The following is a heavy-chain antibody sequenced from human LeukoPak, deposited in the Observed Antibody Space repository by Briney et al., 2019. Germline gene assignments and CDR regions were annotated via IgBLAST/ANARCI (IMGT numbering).Heavy chain of an antibody. Sequence: PGGTLRLSCAASGFTFSSYGMNWVRQAPGKGLEWVSVIYSGGSTYYADSVKGRFTISRDNSKNTLYLQMNSLRAEDTAVYYCARTSGGKFDYWGQGTLVTVSS. J-gene: IGHJ4*02. CDR1: GFTFSSYG. CDR2: IYSGGST. CDR3: ARTSGGKFDY. V-gene: IGHV3-53*01. D-gene: IGHD2-15*01.